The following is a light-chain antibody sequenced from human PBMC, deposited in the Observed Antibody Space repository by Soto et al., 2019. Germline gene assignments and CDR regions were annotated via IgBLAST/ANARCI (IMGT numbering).Light chain of an antibody. CDR1: QVIKNF. Sequence: DIQMTQSPSSLSESVGDRVTISCRASQVIKNFVAWYQQKPGQAPKLLIYAASTLQSGVPSRFSGTVSGTDFALTISSLQPEDVATYYCQKYNSAPLTFGQGTKVDI. V-gene: IGKV1-27*01. J-gene: IGKJ1*01. CDR2: AAS. CDR3: QKYNSAPLT.